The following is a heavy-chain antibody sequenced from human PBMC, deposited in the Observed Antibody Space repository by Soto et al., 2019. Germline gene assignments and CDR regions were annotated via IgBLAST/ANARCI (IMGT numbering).Heavy chain of an antibody. V-gene: IGHV2-26*01. D-gene: IGHD6-13*01. J-gene: IGHJ6*02. CDR1: GFSLSNARMG. Sequence: QVTLKESGPVLVKPTETLTLTCTVSGFSLSNARMGVSWIRQPPGKALEWLAHIFSNDEKSYSTALKSRLTIAKDTSKSQVVLTMNNMDPVDTATYYCARTPISSSWYSGYYYGMDVWGQGTTVTVSS. CDR3: ARTPISSSWYSGYYYGMDV. CDR2: IFSNDEK.